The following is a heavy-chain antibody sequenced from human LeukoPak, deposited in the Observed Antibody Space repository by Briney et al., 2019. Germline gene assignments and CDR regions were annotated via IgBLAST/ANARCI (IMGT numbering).Heavy chain of an antibody. CDR3: AIGANPDFDY. CDR1: GFTFSSYS. J-gene: IGHJ4*02. CDR2: ISSSSSYI. V-gene: IGHV3-21*01. D-gene: IGHD3-16*01. Sequence: PGGSLRLSCAASGFTFSSYSMNWVRQAPGKGLEWVSSISSSSSYIYYADSVKGRFTISRDNAKNSLYLQMSSLRAEDTAVYYCAIGANPDFDYWGQGTLVTVSS.